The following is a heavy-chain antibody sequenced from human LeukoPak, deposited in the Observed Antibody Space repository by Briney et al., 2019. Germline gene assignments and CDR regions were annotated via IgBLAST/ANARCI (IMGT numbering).Heavy chain of an antibody. V-gene: IGHV4-34*01. CDR2: INHSGST. J-gene: IGHJ4*02. CDR1: GGSFSGYY. D-gene: IGHD1-26*01. CDR3: ARSQWEPPHFDY. Sequence: SETLSLTCAVYGGSFSGYYWSWIRQPPGKGLEWIGEINHSGSTNYSPSLKSRVTISVDTSKNQFSLKLSSVTAADTAVYYCARSQWEPPHFDYWGQGTLVTVSS.